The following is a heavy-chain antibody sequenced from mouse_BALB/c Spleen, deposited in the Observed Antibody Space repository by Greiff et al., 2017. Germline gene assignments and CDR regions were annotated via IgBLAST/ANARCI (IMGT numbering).Heavy chain of an antibody. CDR3: ARQKGGNYDYYAMDY. V-gene: IGHV2-6-2*01. Sequence: VNLVESGPDLVAPSQSLSITCTVSGFSLTSYGVHWVRQPPGKGLEWLVVIWSDGSTTYNSALKSRLSISKDNSKSQVFLKMNSLQTDDTAMYYCARQKGGNYDYYAMDYWGQGTSVTVSS. J-gene: IGHJ4*01. CDR2: IWSDGST. CDR1: GFSLTSYG. D-gene: IGHD2-1*01.